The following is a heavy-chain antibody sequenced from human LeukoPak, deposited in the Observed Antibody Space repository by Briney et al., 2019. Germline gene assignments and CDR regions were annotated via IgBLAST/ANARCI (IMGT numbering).Heavy chain of an antibody. Sequence: PSETLSLTCTLSGGTISTYYWNWIRQTPGKGREWIGYIYYSGTTNYVPSLKSRVTISVDTSRNQFSLNLNSVTPADTAVYYCARGGSLPLYYYGLDVWGQGTPVTVSS. J-gene: IGHJ6*02. D-gene: IGHD1-26*01. V-gene: IGHV4-59*01. CDR2: IYYSGTT. CDR3: ARGGSLPLYYYGLDV. CDR1: GGTISTYY.